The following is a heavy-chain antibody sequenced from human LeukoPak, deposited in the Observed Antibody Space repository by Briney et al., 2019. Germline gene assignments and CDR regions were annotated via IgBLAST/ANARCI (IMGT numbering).Heavy chain of an antibody. D-gene: IGHD3-22*01. V-gene: IGHV4-34*01. CDR2: INHSGST. J-gene: IGHJ4*02. Sequence: PSETLSLTCAVCGGSFSGYYWSWIRQPPGKGLEWIGEINHSGSTNYNPSLKSRVTISVDTSKNQFSLKLSSVTAADTAVYYCAREKGYYDSSGYTEYYFDYWGQGTLVTVSS. CDR1: GGSFSGYY. CDR3: AREKGYYDSSGYTEYYFDY.